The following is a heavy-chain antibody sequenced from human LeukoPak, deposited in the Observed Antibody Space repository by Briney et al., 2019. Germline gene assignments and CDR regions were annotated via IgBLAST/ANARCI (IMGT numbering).Heavy chain of an antibody. CDR2: INHSGST. D-gene: IGHD5-12*01. Sequence: KTSETLSLXCAVYGGSFSGYYWSWIRQPPGKGLEWIGEINHSGSTYYNPSPKSRVTISVDTSKNQFSLKLSSVTAADTAVYYCASLSGYSGYDDLDYWGQGTLVTVSS. J-gene: IGHJ4*02. V-gene: IGHV4-34*01. CDR3: ASLSGYSGYDDLDY. CDR1: GGSFSGYY.